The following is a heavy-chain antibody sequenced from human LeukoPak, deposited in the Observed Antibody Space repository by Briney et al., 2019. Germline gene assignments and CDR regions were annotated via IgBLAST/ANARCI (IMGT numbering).Heavy chain of an antibody. Sequence: GRSLRFSCAASGFTFDDYAMHWVRQAPGKGLEWVSGISWNSGSIGYADSVKGRFTISRDNAKNSLYLQMNSLRAEDMALYYCAKGANYYDSSGYPYFDYWGQGTLVTVSS. CDR2: ISWNSGSI. D-gene: IGHD3-22*01. V-gene: IGHV3-9*03. CDR1: GFTFDDYA. CDR3: AKGANYYDSSGYPYFDY. J-gene: IGHJ4*02.